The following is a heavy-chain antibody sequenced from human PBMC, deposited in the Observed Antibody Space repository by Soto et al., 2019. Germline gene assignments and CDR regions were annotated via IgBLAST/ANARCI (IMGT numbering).Heavy chain of an antibody. D-gene: IGHD3-3*01. J-gene: IGHJ6*02. Sequence: ASVKVSCKASGYTFTSYGISWVRQAPGQGLEWMGWISAYNGNTNYAQKLQGRVTMTTDTSTSTAYMELRSLRSDDTAVYYCARDRPGTIFGVVIIPKYYYYGMDVWGQGTTVTVSS. CDR1: GYTFTSYG. CDR3: ARDRPGTIFGVVIIPKYYYYGMDV. V-gene: IGHV1-18*01. CDR2: ISAYNGNT.